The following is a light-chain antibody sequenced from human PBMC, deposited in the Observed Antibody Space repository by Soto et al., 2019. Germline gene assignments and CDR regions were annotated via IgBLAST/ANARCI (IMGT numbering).Light chain of an antibody. CDR1: QSVSSSY. J-gene: IGKJ3*01. V-gene: IGKV3-20*01. CDR3: QQYSNSPFT. CDR2: GAS. Sequence: EIVLTQSRGTLSLSPVERAPLXLRASQSVSSSYLAWYQQKPGQAPRLLIYGASNRATGIPDRFSGSGSGTDFTLTISRLEPEDFAVYYCQQYSNSPFTFGPGTKVDIK.